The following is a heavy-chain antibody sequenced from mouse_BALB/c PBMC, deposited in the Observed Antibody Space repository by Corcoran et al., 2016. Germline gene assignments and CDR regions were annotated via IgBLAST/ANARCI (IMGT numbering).Heavy chain of an antibody. D-gene: IGHD3-2*01. CDR2: IFPGRGNT. Sequence: QVQLQQSGPEMVKPGASVKISCKASGYSFTSYYIHWVQQRPGQGLEWIGWIFPGRGNTKKNEKFKGTATLTADTSSGTAYMQLSSLTSEDSAVYFCAKTARATYYFDYWGQGTTLTVSS. CDR3: AKTARATYYFDY. V-gene: IGHV1-66*01. J-gene: IGHJ2*01. CDR1: GYSFTSYY.